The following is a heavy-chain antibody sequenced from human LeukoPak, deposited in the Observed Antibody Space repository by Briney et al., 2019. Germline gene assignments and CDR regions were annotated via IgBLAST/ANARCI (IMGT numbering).Heavy chain of an antibody. CDR2: INPNSGGT. CDR3: ARDGGSTSCILDY. V-gene: IGHV1-2*04. CDR1: GYTFTGYY. Sequence: AASVKVSCKASGYTFTGYYMHWVRQAPGQGLEWMGWINPNSGGTNYAQKFQGWVTMTRDTSISTAYMELSRLRSDDTAVYYCARDGGSTSCILDYWGQGTLVTVSS. D-gene: IGHD2-2*01. J-gene: IGHJ4*02.